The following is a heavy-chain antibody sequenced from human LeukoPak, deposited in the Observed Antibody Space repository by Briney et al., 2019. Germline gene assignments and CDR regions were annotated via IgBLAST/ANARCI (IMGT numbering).Heavy chain of an antibody. CDR2: ITGSGDRT. D-gene: IGHD4-17*01. CDR3: ASGYTVPRIDY. CDR1: GFSLNTYA. V-gene: IGHV3-23*01. Sequence: GGSLRLSCAASGFSLNTYAMSWVRQAPGKGLEWVSSITGSGDRTYYADSVKGRFTISRDNSKNTLYLQMNTLRGEDTAVYYCASGYTVPRIDYWGQGTLVTVSS. J-gene: IGHJ4*02.